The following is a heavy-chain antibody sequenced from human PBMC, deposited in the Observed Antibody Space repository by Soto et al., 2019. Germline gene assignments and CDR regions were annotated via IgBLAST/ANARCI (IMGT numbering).Heavy chain of an antibody. CDR2: INSGASAT. CDR1: GFTFSTSW. Sequence: EVQLVESGGGLVQPGGSLRLSCAASGFTFSTSWMHWVRQAAGKGLVWVSRINSGASATNYADSVKGRFTISRDNAKNTLYMQMDSLTAEDTAVYYCASGPSGWFGYDYWGQGTLVSVSS. CDR3: ASGPSGWFGYDY. J-gene: IGHJ4*02. D-gene: IGHD6-19*01. V-gene: IGHV3-74*01.